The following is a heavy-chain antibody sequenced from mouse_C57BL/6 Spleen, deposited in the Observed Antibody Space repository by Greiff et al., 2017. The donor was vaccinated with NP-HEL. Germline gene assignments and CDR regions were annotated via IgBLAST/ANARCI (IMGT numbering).Heavy chain of an antibody. Sequence: QVQLKQPGAELVKPGASVKLSCKASGYTFTSYWMHWVKQRPGQGLEWIGMIHPNSGSTNYNEKFKSKATLTVDKSSSTAYMQLSSLTSEDSAVYYCAREGGYYGSSFFAYWGQGTLVTVSA. CDR1: GYTFTSYW. J-gene: IGHJ3*01. V-gene: IGHV1-64*01. CDR2: IHPNSGST. CDR3: AREGGYYGSSFFAY. D-gene: IGHD1-1*01.